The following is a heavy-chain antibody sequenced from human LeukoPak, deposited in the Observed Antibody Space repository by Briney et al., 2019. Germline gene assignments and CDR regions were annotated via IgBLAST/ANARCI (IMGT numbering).Heavy chain of an antibody. D-gene: IGHD3-16*01. CDR2: IIPILGIA. Sequence: ASVKVSCKASGGTFSSYTISWVRQAPEQGLEWMGRIIPILGIANYAQKFQGRVTITADKSTSTAYMELSSLRSEDTAVYYCTSSSYANNWFDPWGQGTLVTVSS. J-gene: IGHJ5*02. V-gene: IGHV1-69*02. CDR3: TSSSYANNWFDP. CDR1: GGTFSSYT.